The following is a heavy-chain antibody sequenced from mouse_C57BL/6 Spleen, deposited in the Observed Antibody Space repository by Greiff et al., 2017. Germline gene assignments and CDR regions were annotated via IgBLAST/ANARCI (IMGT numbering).Heavy chain of an antibody. Sequence: EVKVVESGEGLVKPGGSLKLSCAASGFTFSSYAMSWVRQTPEKRLEWVAYISSGGDYIYYADTVKGRFTISRDNARNTLYLQMSSLKSEDTAMYYCTRGGITTVPDYWGQGTTLTVSS. V-gene: IGHV5-9-1*02. CDR3: TRGGITTVPDY. J-gene: IGHJ2*01. D-gene: IGHD1-1*01. CDR2: ISSGGDYI. CDR1: GFTFSSYA.